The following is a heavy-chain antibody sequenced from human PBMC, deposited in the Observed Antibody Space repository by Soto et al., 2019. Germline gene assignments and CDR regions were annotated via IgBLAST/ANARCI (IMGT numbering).Heavy chain of an antibody. V-gene: IGHV1-18*04. CDR3: ARGVWNYETMGYAEAYS. Sequence: QVQLVQSGAEVKKPGASVKVSCKTSGYIFTSYGISWVRQAPGQGLEWMGWISPHHLFTEYAQNFQGRVTLTTDRATNTAYMELRSLTSDDTAVYFCARGVWNYETMGYAEAYSWGQGTLVTVS. J-gene: IGHJ4*02. D-gene: IGHD3-22*01. CDR2: ISPHHLFT. CDR1: GYIFTSYG.